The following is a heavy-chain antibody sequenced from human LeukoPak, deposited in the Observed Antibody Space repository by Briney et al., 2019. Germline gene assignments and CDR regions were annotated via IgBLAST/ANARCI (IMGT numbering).Heavy chain of an antibody. CDR2: ISSEGSNI. CDR1: GFTFSSYW. D-gene: IGHD4-11*01. J-gene: IGHJ6*03. CDR3: ARITYSSLRRLFYFYNDV. Sequence: GGSLRLSCAASGFTFSSYWMHWVRQAPGKGLVWVSRISSEGSNISYADSVKGRFTISRDNAKSSLYLQMNSLRAEDTAVYYCARITYSSLRRLFYFYNDVWGKGTTVTVSS. V-gene: IGHV3-74*01.